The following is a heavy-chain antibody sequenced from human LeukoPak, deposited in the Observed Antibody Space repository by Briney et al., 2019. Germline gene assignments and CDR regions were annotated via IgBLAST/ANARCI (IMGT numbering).Heavy chain of an antibody. J-gene: IGHJ4*02. CDR1: GFTFSRHW. CDR2: IYSGGST. Sequence: PGGSLRLSCAASGFTFSRHWMHWVRQAPGKGLEWVSIIYSGGSTSYADSVKGRFTISRDNSKNTLYLQMNSLRAEDTAVYYCARDVVGATYFDWGQGTLVTVSS. D-gene: IGHD1-26*01. V-gene: IGHV3-53*01. CDR3: ARDVVGATYFD.